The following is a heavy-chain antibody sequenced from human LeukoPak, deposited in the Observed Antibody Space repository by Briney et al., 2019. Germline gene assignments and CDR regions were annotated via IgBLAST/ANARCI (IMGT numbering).Heavy chain of an antibody. Sequence: SVKLSCKASGGTFSSFDISWVRQAPGQGLEWMGDIIPIFGTANYAEKFQGRVTITADESTSTDYMELSSLRSEDTTVYYCARASMEARERYYYYYYMDVWGKGTTVTVSS. J-gene: IGHJ6*03. V-gene: IGHV1-69*13. CDR3: ARASMEARERYYYYYYMDV. D-gene: IGHD6-6*01. CDR1: GGTFSSFD. CDR2: IIPIFGTA.